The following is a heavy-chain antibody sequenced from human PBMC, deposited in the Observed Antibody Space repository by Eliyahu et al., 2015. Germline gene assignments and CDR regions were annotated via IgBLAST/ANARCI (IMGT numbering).Heavy chain of an antibody. CDR2: IHNSGNT. J-gene: IGHJ2*01. Sequence: QVQLQESGPGLVKPSETLSLTCTVSGDSINTYYXSWIRQPPGKGLEWIANIHNSGNTKPNPSLKSRVAISIDTSKNQFSLRVSSVTAADTAVYYCARHIGKWSFDLWGRGTLVTVSS. CDR3: ARHIGKWSFDL. CDR1: GDSINTYY. V-gene: IGHV4-59*08. D-gene: IGHD3-16*02.